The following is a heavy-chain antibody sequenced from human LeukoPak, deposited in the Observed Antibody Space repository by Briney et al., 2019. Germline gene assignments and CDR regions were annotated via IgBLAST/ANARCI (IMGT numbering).Heavy chain of an antibody. CDR2: IIPIFGTA. J-gene: IGHJ3*02. V-gene: IGHV1-69*01. CDR3: ARDYGLYYGSGNGAFDI. Sequence: GSSVKVSCKASGGTFSSYAISWVRQAPGQGLEWMGGIIPIFGTANYAQKFQGRVTITADESTGTAYMELSSLRSEDTAVYYCARDYGLYYGSGNGAFDIWGQGTMVTVSS. CDR1: GGTFSSYA. D-gene: IGHD3-10*01.